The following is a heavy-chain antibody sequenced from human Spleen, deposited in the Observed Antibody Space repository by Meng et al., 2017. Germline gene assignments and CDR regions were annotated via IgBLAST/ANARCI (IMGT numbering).Heavy chain of an antibody. Sequence: SETLSLTCTVSGGSISSGSDYWGWIRQPPGKGLEWIGEINHSGSTNYNPSLKSRVTISVDTSKNQFSLKLSSVTAADTAVYYCARGELQWLVPHWFDPWGHGTLVTVSS. CDR3: ARGELQWLVPHWFDP. CDR2: INHSGST. D-gene: IGHD6-19*01. J-gene: IGHJ5*02. V-gene: IGHV4-39*07. CDR1: GGSISSGSDY.